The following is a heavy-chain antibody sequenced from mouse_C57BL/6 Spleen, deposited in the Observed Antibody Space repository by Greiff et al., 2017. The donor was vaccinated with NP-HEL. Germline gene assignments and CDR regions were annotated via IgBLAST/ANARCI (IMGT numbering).Heavy chain of an antibody. V-gene: IGHV1-81*01. Sequence: QVHVKQSGAELARPGASVKLSCKASGYTFTSYGISWVKQRTGQGLEWIGEIYPRSGNTYYNEQFKGKAILTADKSSSTAYMELRSLTSEDSAVYYCTRGSYYAMDYWGQGTSVTVSS. CDR1: GYTFTSYG. CDR2: IYPRSGNT. J-gene: IGHJ4*01. CDR3: TRGSYYAMDY.